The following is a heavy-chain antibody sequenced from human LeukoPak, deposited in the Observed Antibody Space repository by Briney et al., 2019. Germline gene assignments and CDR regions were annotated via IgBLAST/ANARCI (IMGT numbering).Heavy chain of an antibody. CDR3: ALWLEGSGYSYGYDY. CDR2: IIPIFGTA. V-gene: IGHV1-69*01. Sequence: GASVTVSCKASGGTFSSYAISWVRQAPGQGLEWMGGIIPIFGTANYAQKFQGRVTITADESTSTAYMELSSLRSEDTAVYYCALWLEGSGYSYGYDYWGQGTLVTVSS. D-gene: IGHD5-18*01. J-gene: IGHJ4*02. CDR1: GGTFSSYA.